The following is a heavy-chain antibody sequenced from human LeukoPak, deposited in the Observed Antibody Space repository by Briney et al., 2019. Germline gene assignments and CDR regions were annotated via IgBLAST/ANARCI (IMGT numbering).Heavy chain of an antibody. D-gene: IGHD3/OR15-3a*01. CDR2: INPSGGST. CDR3: ARDGTRAFDI. CDR1: GYTFTSYY. J-gene: IGHJ3*02. Sequence: ASVKVSCKASGYTFTSYYMHWVRQAPGQGLEWMGIINPSGGSTSYAQRFQGRVTMTRDTSINTAYMELSSLRSDDTAVYYCARDGTRAFDIWGQGTMVTVSS. V-gene: IGHV1-46*01.